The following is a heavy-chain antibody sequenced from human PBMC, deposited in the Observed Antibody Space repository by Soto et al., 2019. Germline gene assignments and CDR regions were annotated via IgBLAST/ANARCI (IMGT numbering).Heavy chain of an antibody. CDR1: GFSLSNNG. CDR3: AKGGSGNYLTYYYYYGMDV. Sequence: GGSLRLSCAASGFSLSNNGMHWVRQAPGKGLEWVAVISYDGNNKYYADSVKGRFTISRDNSKNTVYLVMNNLRAEDTAMYYCAKGGSGNYLTYYYYYGMDVWGQGTTVTVSS. J-gene: IGHJ6*02. CDR2: ISYDGNNK. V-gene: IGHV3-30*18. D-gene: IGHD3-22*01.